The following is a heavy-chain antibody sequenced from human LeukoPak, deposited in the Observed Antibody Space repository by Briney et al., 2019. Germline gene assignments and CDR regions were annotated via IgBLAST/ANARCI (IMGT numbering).Heavy chain of an antibody. CDR1: GFTFSSYW. D-gene: IGHD5-12*01. CDR2: IKQDGSEK. CDR3: ARGPSGYHNT. J-gene: IGHJ4*02. Sequence: GVLRLSCAASGFTFSSYWMSWVRQAPGKGLEWVANIKQDGSEKYYVDSLTGRFTVSRDNAKNSLYLQMNSLRAEDTAVYYCARGPSGYHNTGGQGTLVTVSS. V-gene: IGHV3-7*01.